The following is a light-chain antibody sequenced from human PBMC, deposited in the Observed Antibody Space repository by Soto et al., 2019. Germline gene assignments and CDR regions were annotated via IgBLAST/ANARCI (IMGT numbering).Light chain of an antibody. Sequence: QSALTQPASVSGSPGQSITISCTGTSSDVGGYIYVSWYQQHPGKAPRLMIYDVTNRPSGVSNRFSGSKSGNTASLTISGLQAEDEADYYCSPYTSSSTYVFGPGTKLTVL. CDR2: DVT. CDR3: SPYTSSSTYV. CDR1: SSDVGGYIY. J-gene: IGLJ1*01. V-gene: IGLV2-14*01.